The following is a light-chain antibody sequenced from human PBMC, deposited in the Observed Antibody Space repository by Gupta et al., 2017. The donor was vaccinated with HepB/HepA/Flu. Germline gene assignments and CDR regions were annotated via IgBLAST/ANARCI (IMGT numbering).Light chain of an antibody. CDR1: QSVSSY. CDR2: DAS. V-gene: IGKV3-11*01. CDR3: LQRTNGPKT. Sequence: EIVLTQSPATLSLSPGERATLSCRASQSVSSYLAWYQQKPGQAPRLLIYDASNRATGIPARLSGRGSGTAFTRTISRLEPEDFAVYSCLQRTNGPKTFGQGTRLEIK. J-gene: IGKJ5*01.